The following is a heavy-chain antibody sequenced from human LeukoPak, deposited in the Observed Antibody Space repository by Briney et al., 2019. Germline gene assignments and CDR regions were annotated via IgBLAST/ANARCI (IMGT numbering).Heavy chain of an antibody. J-gene: IGHJ4*02. CDR3: AKDTNDGYYDYVWGSYSY. CDR2: IYSGGST. CDR1: EFSVGSNY. D-gene: IGHD3-16*01. V-gene: IGHV3-66*01. Sequence: PGGSLRLSCAASEFSVGSNYMTWVRQAPGKGLEWVSLIYSGGSTYYADSVKGRFTISRDNSKNTLYLQMNSLRGEDTAVYYCAKDTNDGYYDYVWGSYSYWGQGTLVTVSS.